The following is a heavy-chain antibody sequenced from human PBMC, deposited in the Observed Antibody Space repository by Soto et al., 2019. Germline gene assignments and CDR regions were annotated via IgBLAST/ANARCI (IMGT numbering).Heavy chain of an antibody. Sequence: PSETLSLTCTVSGGSISSGDYYWSWTRQPPGKGLEWIGYIYYSGSTYYNPSLKSRVTISVDTSKNQFSLKLSSVTATDTAVYYCARAGYCSGGSRLLGTPYNWFDPWGQGTLVTVSS. J-gene: IGHJ5*02. CDR2: IYYSGST. CDR1: GGSISSGDYY. V-gene: IGHV4-30-4*01. D-gene: IGHD2-15*01. CDR3: ARAGYCSGGSRLLGTPYNWFDP.